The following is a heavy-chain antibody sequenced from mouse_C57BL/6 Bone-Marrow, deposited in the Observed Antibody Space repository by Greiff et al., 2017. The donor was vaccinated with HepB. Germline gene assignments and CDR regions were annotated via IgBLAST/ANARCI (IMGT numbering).Heavy chain of an antibody. Sequence: DVKLVESGGGLVQPGESLKLSCESNEYEFPSHDMSWVRKTPEKRLELVAAINSDGGSTYYPDTMERRFIISRDNTKKTLYLQMSSLRSEDTALYYCASPYYYGRARDYWGQGTTLTVSS. CDR3: ASPYYYGRARDY. D-gene: IGHD1-1*01. V-gene: IGHV5-2*01. CDR2: INSDGGST. J-gene: IGHJ2*01. CDR1: EYEFPSHD.